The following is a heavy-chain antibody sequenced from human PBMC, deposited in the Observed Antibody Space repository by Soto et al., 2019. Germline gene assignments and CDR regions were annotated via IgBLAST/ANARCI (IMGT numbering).Heavy chain of an antibody. Sequence: SLRLSCAASGFTFSSYGMHWVRLAPGKGLEWVAVISYDGSNKYYADSVKGRFTISRDNSKNTLYLQMNSLRAEDTAVYYCAKEGIQLWYQQGFDYWGQGTLVTVSS. V-gene: IGHV3-30*18. CDR2: ISYDGSNK. D-gene: IGHD5-18*01. CDR1: GFTFSSYG. CDR3: AKEGIQLWYQQGFDY. J-gene: IGHJ4*02.